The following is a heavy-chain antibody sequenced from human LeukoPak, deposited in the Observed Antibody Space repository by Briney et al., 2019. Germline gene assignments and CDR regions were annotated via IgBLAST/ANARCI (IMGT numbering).Heavy chain of an antibody. D-gene: IGHD1-26*01. CDR1: GFTFSSYG. CDR3: ARDFLPGWELQGGWFDP. V-gene: IGHV3-30*03. Sequence: PGRSLRLSCAASGFTFSSYGMHWVRQAPGKGLEWVGVISYDGSNKYDGDSVKGRFTISRDNSKNTLYLQMNSLRAEDMAVYYCARDFLPGWELQGGWFDPWGQGTLVTVSS. CDR2: ISYDGSNK. J-gene: IGHJ5*02.